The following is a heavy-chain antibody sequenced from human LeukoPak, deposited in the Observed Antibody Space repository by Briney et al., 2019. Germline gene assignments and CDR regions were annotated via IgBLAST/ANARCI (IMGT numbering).Heavy chain of an antibody. J-gene: IGHJ6*03. CDR2: ISYDGSNK. V-gene: IGHV3-30-3*01. Sequence: GGSLRLSCAASGFTFSSYAMHWVRQAPGKGLEWVAVISYDGSNKYYADSVKGRFTISRDNSKNTLYLQMNSLRAEDTAVYYCARDQVGQQYYYYYMDVWGKGTTVTVSS. CDR3: ARDQVGQQYYYYYMDV. D-gene: IGHD6-13*01. CDR1: GFTFSSYA.